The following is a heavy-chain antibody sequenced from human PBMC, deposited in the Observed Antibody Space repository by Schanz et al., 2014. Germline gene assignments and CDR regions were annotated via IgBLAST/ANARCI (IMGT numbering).Heavy chain of an antibody. D-gene: IGHD4-17*01. J-gene: IGHJ4*02. CDR1: GYTFTSYS. Sequence: QVQLVQSGAEVKKPGASVKVSCKASGYTFTSYSMHWVRQAPGQGLEWMGRIIPILGIANYAQKFQGRVTMTRDTSTSTVYMELSSLRSEDTAVYYCARGYGDSPTDFWGQGTLVTVSS. V-gene: IGHV1-46*03. CDR3: ARGYGDSPTDF. CDR2: IIPILGIA.